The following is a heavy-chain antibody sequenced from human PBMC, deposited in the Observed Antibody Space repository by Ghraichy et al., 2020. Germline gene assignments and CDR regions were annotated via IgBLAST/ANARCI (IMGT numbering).Heavy chain of an antibody. J-gene: IGHJ6*02. Sequence: GESLNISCAASGFTFSNYWMHWVRQAPGKGLIWVSRINSDGSNTSYAGSAKGRFTISRDNAKNTLYLQMNSLRAEDTAVYYCAREYYGGNPYKYYYYGMDVWGQGTPVTVSS. CDR3: AREYYGGNPYKYYYYGMDV. CDR2: INSDGSNT. V-gene: IGHV3-74*01. D-gene: IGHD4-23*01. CDR1: GFTFSNYW.